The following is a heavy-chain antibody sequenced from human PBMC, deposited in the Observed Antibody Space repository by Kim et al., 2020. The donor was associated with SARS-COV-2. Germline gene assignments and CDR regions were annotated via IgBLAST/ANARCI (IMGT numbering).Heavy chain of an antibody. V-gene: IGHV3-33*01. Sequence: GGSLRLSCAASGFTFSSYGMQWVRQAPGKGLEWVAVIWYDGSNKHYADSVKGRFTISRDNSKNTLYLQMNSLRAEDTAVYYCARDLRRYFDWLLYGWGLDYWGQGTLVTVSS. J-gene: IGHJ4*02. CDR1: GFTFSSYG. CDR3: ARDLRRYFDWLLYGWGLDY. CDR2: IWYDGSNK. D-gene: IGHD3-9*01.